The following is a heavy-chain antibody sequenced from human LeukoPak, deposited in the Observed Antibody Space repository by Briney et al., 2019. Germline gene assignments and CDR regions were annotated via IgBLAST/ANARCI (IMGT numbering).Heavy chain of an antibody. J-gene: IGHJ4*02. D-gene: IGHD4-17*01. V-gene: IGHV3-9*01. CDR1: GFTFDDYA. Sequence: GGSLRLSCAASGFTFDDYAMHWVRQAPGKGLEWVSGISWNSGSIGYADSVKGGFTISRDNAKNSLYLQMNSLRAEDTALYYCAKAGYGDYYFDYWGQGTLVTVSS. CDR3: AKAGYGDYYFDY. CDR2: ISWNSGSI.